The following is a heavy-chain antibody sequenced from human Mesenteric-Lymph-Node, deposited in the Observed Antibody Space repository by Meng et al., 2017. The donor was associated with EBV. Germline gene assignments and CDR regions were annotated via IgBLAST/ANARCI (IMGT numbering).Heavy chain of an antibody. CDR2: IYHSGST. CDR1: GGSISNDGYS. D-gene: IGHD4-17*01. V-gene: IGHV4-30-2*01. CDR3: ARASVYGDYDNWFDP. J-gene: IGHJ5*02. Sequence: QPQLTESGSGLVKPSPTLSLTCAVSGGSISNDGYSWSWIRQPPGKGLEWIGYIYHSGSTYSNPSLKSRVTISVDRSKNQFSLKLNSVTAADTAVYYCARASVYGDYDNWFDPWGQGTLVTVSS.